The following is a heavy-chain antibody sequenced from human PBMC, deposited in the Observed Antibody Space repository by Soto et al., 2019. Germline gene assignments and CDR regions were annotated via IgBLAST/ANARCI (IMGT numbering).Heavy chain of an antibody. V-gene: IGHV3-21*01. D-gene: IGHD6-6*01. CDR2: ISSSSSYI. J-gene: IGHJ5*02. Sequence: PGGSLRLSCAASGFTFSSYSMNWVRQAPAKGLEWVSSISSSSSYIYYADSVKGRFTISRDNAKNSLYLQMNSLRAEDTAVYYCATLDIEYSSSNWFDPWGQGTLVTAPQ. CDR3: ATLDIEYSSSNWFDP. CDR1: GFTFSSYS.